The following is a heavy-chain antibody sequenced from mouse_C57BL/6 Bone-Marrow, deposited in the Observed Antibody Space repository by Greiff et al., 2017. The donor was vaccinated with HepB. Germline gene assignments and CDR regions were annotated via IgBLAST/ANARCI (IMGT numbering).Heavy chain of an antibody. D-gene: IGHD1-1*02. CDR1: GYTFTSYW. CDR3: APLWSHYYAMDY. V-gene: IGHV1-7*01. Sequence: QVQLQQSGAELAKPGASVKLSCKASGYTFTSYWMHWVKQRPGQGLEWIGYINPSSGYTKYNQKFKDKATLTADKSSSTAYMQLSSLTYEDAAVYYCAPLWSHYYAMDYWGQGTSVTVSS. J-gene: IGHJ4*01. CDR2: INPSSGYT.